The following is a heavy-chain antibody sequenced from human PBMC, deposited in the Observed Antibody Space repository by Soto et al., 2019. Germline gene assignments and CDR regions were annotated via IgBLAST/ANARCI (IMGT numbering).Heavy chain of an antibody. CDR3: SRGDATKIVVTTYYGMDV. CDR1: GGTLRNYG. J-gene: IGHJ6*02. D-gene: IGHD4-17*01. CDR2: IIPVFGTA. Sequence: QVQLVQSGAEVKKPGSSVRVSCKASGGTLRNYGISWVRQAPGQGLEWMGGIIPVFGTANYAQKFQGRVTITAAESTSIVYMDVSSLRSEDTAVYYCSRGDATKIVVTTYYGMDVWGQGTTVTVSS. V-gene: IGHV1-69*12.